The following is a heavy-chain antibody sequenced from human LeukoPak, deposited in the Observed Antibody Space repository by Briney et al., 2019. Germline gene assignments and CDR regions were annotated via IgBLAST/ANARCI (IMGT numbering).Heavy chain of an antibody. CDR1: GFTVSSNY. J-gene: IGHJ4*02. D-gene: IGHD4-23*01. CDR3: ARGRPHGNDY. V-gene: IGHV3-66*03. CDR2: IYSCGST. Sequence: GGSLRLSSAASGFTVSSNYMSWVRQAPGKGLEWVSVIYSCGSTYYADSVKGRFSISRDNAKNTLYLQMNSLRVEDTAVYYCARGRPHGNDYWGQGTLVTVSS.